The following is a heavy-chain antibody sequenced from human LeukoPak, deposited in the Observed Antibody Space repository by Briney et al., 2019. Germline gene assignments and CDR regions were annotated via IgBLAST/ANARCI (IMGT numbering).Heavy chain of an antibody. CDR3: AGDLDYALVYDYGMDV. V-gene: IGHV4-4*07. CDR1: GGSISSYY. J-gene: IGHJ6*02. Sequence: KPSETLSLTCTVSGGSISSYYWSWIRQPAEKGLEWIGRIYTSGSTNYNPSLKSRVTMSVDTSKNQFSLKLSSVTAADTAVYYCAGDLDYALVYDYGMDVWGQGTTVTVSS. CDR2: IYTSGST. D-gene: IGHD3/OR15-3a*01.